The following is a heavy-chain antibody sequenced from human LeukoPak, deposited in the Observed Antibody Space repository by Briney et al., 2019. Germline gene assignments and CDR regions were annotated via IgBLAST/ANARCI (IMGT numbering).Heavy chain of an antibody. Sequence: GGSLRLSCAASGFTFSTYWMSWVRQAPGKGLEWVANIKQDGSEKYYVDSVKGRFTISRDNAKNSVDLQMNSLRGEDTAVCYCARGHYYFDYWGQGTLVTVSS. CDR1: GFTFSTYW. CDR2: IKQDGSEK. J-gene: IGHJ4*02. CDR3: ARGHYYFDY. V-gene: IGHV3-7*04.